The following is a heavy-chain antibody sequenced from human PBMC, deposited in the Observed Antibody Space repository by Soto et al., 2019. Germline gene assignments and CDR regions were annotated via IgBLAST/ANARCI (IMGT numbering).Heavy chain of an antibody. CDR1: GFSFSSYA. V-gene: IGHV3-23*01. CDR3: TKVASYFASIDNWYFDL. D-gene: IGHD3-3*02. Sequence: EVQLLESGGGLVQPGGSLRLSCAASGFSFSSYAMTWVRQAPGKGLEWVSAITRSGDNKNYVDSVKGRFTISRDNSKNTRYLLMSRLRAVETALYYCTKVASYFASIDNWYFDLWGRGTLVTVSS. CDR2: ITRSGDNK. J-gene: IGHJ2*01.